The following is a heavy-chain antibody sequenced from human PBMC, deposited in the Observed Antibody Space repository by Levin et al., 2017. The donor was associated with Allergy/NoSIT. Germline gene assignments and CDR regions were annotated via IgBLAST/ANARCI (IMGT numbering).Heavy chain of an antibody. CDR2: IYYGGTT. CDR1: GFSVGSSY. CDR3: ARVAWNYDLWNGYYYFDT. Sequence: GGSLRLSCVVSGFSVGSSYMSWVRQAPGKGLEWVSIIYYGGTTYYAGSVEGRFTISRDNSKNTVYLHMNTLRAEDTATYYCARVAWNYDLWNGYYYFDTWGQGTLVTVSP. V-gene: IGHV3-53*01. D-gene: IGHD3-3*01. J-gene: IGHJ4*02.